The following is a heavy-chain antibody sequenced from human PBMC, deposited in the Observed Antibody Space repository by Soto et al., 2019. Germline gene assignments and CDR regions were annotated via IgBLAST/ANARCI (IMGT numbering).Heavy chain of an antibody. CDR3: AKNGQPPYYYYGLDV. V-gene: IGHV1-18*01. CDR1: GYTFTRYG. CDR2: ISGYNGDA. J-gene: IGHJ6*02. Sequence: ASVKVSCKASGYTFTRYGISWVRQAPGQGLGWMGWISGYNGDANYAQRFQGRVSMTIDTSTTTAYMELRTLTPDDTAVYYCAKNGQPPYYYYGLDVWGQ. D-gene: IGHD2-8*01.